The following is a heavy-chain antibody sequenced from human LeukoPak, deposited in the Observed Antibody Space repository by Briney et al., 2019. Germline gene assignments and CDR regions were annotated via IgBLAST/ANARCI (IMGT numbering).Heavy chain of an antibody. V-gene: IGHV1-69*05. Sequence: SVKVSCKASGGTFSSYAISWVRQAPGQGLEWMGGIIPIFGTANCAQKFQGRVTITTDESTSTAYMELSSLRSEDTAVYYCARLDYDILTGGVDYWGQGTLVTVSS. CDR1: GGTFSSYA. J-gene: IGHJ4*02. D-gene: IGHD3-9*01. CDR2: IIPIFGTA. CDR3: ARLDYDILTGGVDY.